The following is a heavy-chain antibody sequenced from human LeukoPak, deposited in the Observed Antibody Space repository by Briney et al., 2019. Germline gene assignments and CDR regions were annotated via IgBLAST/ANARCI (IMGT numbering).Heavy chain of an antibody. V-gene: IGHV1-2*06. CDR1: GYTFTGYY. D-gene: IGHD2-2*01. J-gene: IGHJ6*02. CDR2: INPNSGGT. CDR3: ARAVGFCSSTSCPVPYYYYGMDV. Sequence: ASVKVSCKASGYTFTGYYMHWVRQAPGQGLEWMGRINPNSGGTNYAQKFQGRVTMTRDTSISTAYMELSRLRSDDTAVYYCARAVGFCSSTSCPVPYYYYGMDVWGQGTTVTVSS.